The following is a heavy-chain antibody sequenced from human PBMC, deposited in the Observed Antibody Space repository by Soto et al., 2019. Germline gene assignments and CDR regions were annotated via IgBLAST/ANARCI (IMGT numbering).Heavy chain of an antibody. J-gene: IGHJ6*02. CDR2: ISFDGSSK. Sequence: QEHLVESGGGVVQPGGPLPLPCQALGSPLGGSPIPWPPRPPGRGWGGGGLISFDGSSKYYADWLKGRIVISRDNSKDSLYLQMDTLRPDDTAIYYCARDTVTSLTPYQGFYYYGMDVWGQGTTVTVSS. V-gene: IGHV3-30*09. D-gene: IGHD2-2*01. CDR3: ARDTVTSLTPYQGFYYYGMDV. CDR1: GSPLGGSP.